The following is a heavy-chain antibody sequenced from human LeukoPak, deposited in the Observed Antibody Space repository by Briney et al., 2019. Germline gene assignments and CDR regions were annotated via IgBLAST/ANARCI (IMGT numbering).Heavy chain of an antibody. D-gene: IGHD5-18*01. CDR3: ARGEYSSGY. V-gene: IGHV3-7*01. CDR1: GFTFSDFW. CDR2: IKQDGSKQ. J-gene: IGHJ4*02. Sequence: SGGSLRLSCAASGFTFSDFWMSWVRQAPGKGLEWVANIKQDGSKQYYLDSVEGRFTISRDNAKNSLYLQMNSLRAEDTAVYYCARGEYSSGYWGQGTLVTVSS.